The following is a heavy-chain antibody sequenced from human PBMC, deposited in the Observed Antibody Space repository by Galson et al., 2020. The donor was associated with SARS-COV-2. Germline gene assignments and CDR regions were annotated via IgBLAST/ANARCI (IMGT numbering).Heavy chain of an antibody. D-gene: IGHD6-19*01. CDR2: ISYDGSNK. V-gene: IGHV3-30*04. Sequence: GGSLRLSCAASGFTFSSYAMHWVRQAPGKGLEWVAVISYDGSNKYYADSVKGRFTISRDNSKNTLYLQMNSLRAEDTAVYYCARDYLLYSSVLPELWGQGALVTVSS. CDR1: GFTFSSYA. J-gene: IGHJ4*02. CDR3: ARDYLLYSSVLPEL.